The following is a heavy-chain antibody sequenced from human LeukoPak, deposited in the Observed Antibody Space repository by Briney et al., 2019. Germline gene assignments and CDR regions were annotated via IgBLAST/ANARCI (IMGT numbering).Heavy chain of an antibody. CDR2: INPNSGGT. D-gene: IGHD3-22*01. V-gene: IGHV1-2*06. Sequence: ASVKVSCKASGYTFTGYYMHWVRQAPGQGLEWMGRINPNSGGTNYAQKFQGRVTMTRDTSISKAYMELSRLRSDDTAVYYCARGRYYYDSSVSAAREINWFDPWGQGTLVTVSS. J-gene: IGHJ5*02. CDR3: ARGRYYYDSSVSAAREINWFDP. CDR1: GYTFTGYY.